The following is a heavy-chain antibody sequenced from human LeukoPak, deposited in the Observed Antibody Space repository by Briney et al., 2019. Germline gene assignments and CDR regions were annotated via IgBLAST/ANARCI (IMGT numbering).Heavy chain of an antibody. CDR3: AKSLSWRGYSYGFDY. Sequence: QPGGSLRLSCAASGFTFSSYWMSWVRQAPGKGLEWVANIKQDGSEKYYVDSVKGRFTISRDNAKNSLYLQMNSLRAEDTAVYYCAKSLSWRGYSYGFDYWGQGTLVTVSS. D-gene: IGHD5-18*01. V-gene: IGHV3-7*01. J-gene: IGHJ4*02. CDR2: IKQDGSEK. CDR1: GFTFSSYW.